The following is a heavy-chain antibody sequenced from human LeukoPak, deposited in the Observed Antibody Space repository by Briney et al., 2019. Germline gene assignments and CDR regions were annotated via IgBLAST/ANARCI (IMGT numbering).Heavy chain of an antibody. D-gene: IGHD3-16*01. Sequence: SETLSLTCAVSGYSISSGYYWGWIRQPPGKGLEWIGSIYHSGSTYYNPSLKSRVTISVDTSKNQFSLKLSSVTAADTAVYYCAGGSLYYYYYMDVWGKGTTVTVSS. CDR3: AGGSLYYYYYMDV. CDR1: GYSISSGYY. CDR2: IYHSGST. J-gene: IGHJ6*03. V-gene: IGHV4-38-2*01.